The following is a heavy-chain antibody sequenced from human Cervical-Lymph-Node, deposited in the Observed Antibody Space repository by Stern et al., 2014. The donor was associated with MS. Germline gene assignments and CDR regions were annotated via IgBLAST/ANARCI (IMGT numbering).Heavy chain of an antibody. D-gene: IGHD1-14*01. V-gene: IGHV3-9*01. CDR2: LSWNSGTM. J-gene: IGHJ4*02. CDR3: ARDITGSSAYFAY. CDR1: GFTFDDYA. Sequence: QLVESGGDLVQPGRSLRLSCAAFGFTFDDYAMHWVRQAPGMGLEWVAGLSWNSGTMGYADSVKGRFTTSRDNAYSSLYLQMNSLRPEDTALYYCARDITGSSAYFAYWGQGTLVTVSS.